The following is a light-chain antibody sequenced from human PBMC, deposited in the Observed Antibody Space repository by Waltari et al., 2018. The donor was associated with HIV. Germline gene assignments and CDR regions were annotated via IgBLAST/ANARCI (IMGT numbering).Light chain of an antibody. Sequence: SYELTQPPSVSVSPGQTAKLTCFGHAFTAKYGYWFQQKSGQAPLLVIYEDSKRPSGIPERFSGSTSGTTTTLTISGAQVDDEGDYYCYSTDSAGTLVVFGGGTKLTVL. CDR2: EDS. CDR1: AFTAKY. V-gene: IGLV3-10*01. J-gene: IGLJ2*01. CDR3: YSTDSAGTLVV.